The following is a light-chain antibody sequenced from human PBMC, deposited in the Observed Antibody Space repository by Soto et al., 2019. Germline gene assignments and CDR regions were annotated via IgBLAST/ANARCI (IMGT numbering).Light chain of an antibody. CDR3: QQYGDSLLT. J-gene: IGKJ3*01. Sequence: EIVLTQSPGTLSLSPGERATLSCRASQSVSSNFLAWYQHKPGQAPRLLIYGASSRATGIPDRFSGSGSGTDFTLTISRLEPEDFAVFYCQQYGDSLLTFGPGTKVDI. CDR2: GAS. CDR1: QSVSSNF. V-gene: IGKV3-20*01.